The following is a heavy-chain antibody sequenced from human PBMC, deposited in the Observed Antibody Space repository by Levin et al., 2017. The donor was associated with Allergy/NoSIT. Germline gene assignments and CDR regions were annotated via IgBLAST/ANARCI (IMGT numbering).Heavy chain of an antibody. J-gene: IGHJ4*01. Sequence: GGSLRLSCAASGFSFSSYFMTWVRQAPGKGLEWISAISNSGANTYYADSVKGRFTISRDNSQNTLFLHMNSLRAEDTAVYYCAQEIKFAGFTYYFDSWGHGTLVTVSS. CDR1: GFSFSSYF. V-gene: IGHV3-23*01. D-gene: IGHD3-10*01. CDR3: AQEIKFAGFTYYFDS. CDR2: ISNSGANT.